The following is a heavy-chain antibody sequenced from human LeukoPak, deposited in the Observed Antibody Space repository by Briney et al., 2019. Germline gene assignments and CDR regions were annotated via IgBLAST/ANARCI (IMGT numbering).Heavy chain of an antibody. Sequence: GGSLRLSCAASGFTFTIYEMNWVRQAPGKGLEWVSYISSSGTTIHYADSVKGRFTISRDNAKNSVYLQMTSLRAEDTALYYCAKDATAVPGTVYMDVWGKGTTVTISS. CDR3: AKDATAVPGTVYMDV. D-gene: IGHD2-2*01. J-gene: IGHJ6*03. CDR2: ISSSGTTI. CDR1: GFTFTIYE. V-gene: IGHV3-48*03.